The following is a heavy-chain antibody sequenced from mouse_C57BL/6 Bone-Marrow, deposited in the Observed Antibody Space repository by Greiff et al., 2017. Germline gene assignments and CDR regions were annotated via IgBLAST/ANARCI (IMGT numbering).Heavy chain of an antibody. CDR3: TSHYYGLDY. V-gene: IGHV14-4*01. Sequence: EVKLVESGAELVRPGASVKLSCTASGFNIKDDYMHWVKQRPEQGLEWIGWIDPEDGDTEYASKFQGKASITAATSSNTAYLQLSSLTSEDTAVYYCTSHYYGLDYWGQGTTLTVSS. J-gene: IGHJ2*01. CDR1: GFNIKDDY. D-gene: IGHD1-1*01. CDR2: IDPEDGDT.